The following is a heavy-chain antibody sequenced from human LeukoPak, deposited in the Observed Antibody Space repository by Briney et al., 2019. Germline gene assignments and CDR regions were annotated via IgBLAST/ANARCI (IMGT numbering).Heavy chain of an antibody. Sequence: SETLSLTCAVYGGSFSGYYWSWIRQPPGKGLEWIGEINHSGSTNYNPSLKSRVTISVDTSKNQFSLKLSSVTAADTAVYYCASTPNYYDSSGRFDYWGQGTLVTVSS. V-gene: IGHV4-34*01. CDR3: ASTPNYYDSSGRFDY. CDR2: INHSGST. CDR1: GGSFSGYY. J-gene: IGHJ4*02. D-gene: IGHD3-22*01.